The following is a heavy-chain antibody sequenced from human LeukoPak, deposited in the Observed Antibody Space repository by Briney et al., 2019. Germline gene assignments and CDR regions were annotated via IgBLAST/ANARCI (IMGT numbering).Heavy chain of an antibody. Sequence: GGSLRLSCAASGFTFSSHWMHWVRQAPGKGLEWVSVISDSGGTTYYADSAKGRFTISRDNSKNTLYLQMNSLRAEDTAVYYCARGRYSGTYVWSYFDYWGQGTLVTVSS. V-gene: IGHV3-23*01. CDR3: ARGRYSGTYVWSYFDY. CDR2: ISDSGGTT. D-gene: IGHD1-26*01. CDR1: GFTFSSHW. J-gene: IGHJ4*02.